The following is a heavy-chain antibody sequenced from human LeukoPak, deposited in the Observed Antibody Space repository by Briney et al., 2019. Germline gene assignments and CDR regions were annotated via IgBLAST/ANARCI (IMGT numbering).Heavy chain of an antibody. CDR1: GFTFSSYA. Sequence: HPGGSLRLSCAASGFTFSSYAMHWVRQAPGKGLEWVAVISYDGSNKYYADSVKGRFTISRDNSKNTLYLQMNSLRAEDTAVYYCARADLTVTPGYYYYGMDVWGQGTTVTVSS. CDR3: ARADLTVTPGYYYYGMDV. V-gene: IGHV3-30-3*01. CDR2: ISYDGSNK. D-gene: IGHD4-17*01. J-gene: IGHJ6*02.